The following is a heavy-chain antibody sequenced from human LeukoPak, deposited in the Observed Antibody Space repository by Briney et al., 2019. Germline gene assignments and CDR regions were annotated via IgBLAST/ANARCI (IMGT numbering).Heavy chain of an antibody. CDR2: IYYSGST. V-gene: IGHV4-59*01. CDR1: GGSISSYY. J-gene: IGHJ6*02. CDR3: ARGEVYYGSGSYYGLGMDV. D-gene: IGHD3-10*01. Sequence: PSETLSLTCTVSGGSISSYYWSWIRQPPGKGLEWIGYIYYSGSTNYNPSLKSRVTISVDTSKNPFSLKLSSVTAADTAVYYCARGEVYYGSGSYYGLGMDVWGQGTTVTVSS.